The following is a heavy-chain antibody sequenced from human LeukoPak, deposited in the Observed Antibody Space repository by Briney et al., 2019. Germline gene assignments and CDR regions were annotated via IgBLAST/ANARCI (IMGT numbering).Heavy chain of an antibody. D-gene: IGHD6-13*01. J-gene: IGHJ6*03. CDR2: INSDGSST. CDR1: GFTFSSYW. V-gene: IGHV3-74*01. CDR3: AKEGQYAVFEDSSSWYGRGYMDV. Sequence: PGGSLRLSCAASGFTFSSYWMHRVRQAPGKGLVWVSRINSDGSSTSYADSVKGRFTISRDNSKNTLYLQMNSLRAEDTAVYYCAKEGQYAVFEDSSSWYGRGYMDVWGKGTTVTVSS.